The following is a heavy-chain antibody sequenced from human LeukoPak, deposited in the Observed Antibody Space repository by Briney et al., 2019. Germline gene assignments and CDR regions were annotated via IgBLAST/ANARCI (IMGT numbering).Heavy chain of an antibody. J-gene: IGHJ6*03. Sequence: GGSLRLSCAASGFTFSDYYMSWIRQAPGKGLEWVSYISSSGSTIYYADSVKGRFTISRDNAKNSLYLQMNSLRAEDTAVYYCARDYHDSSGSNYMDVWGKGTTVTVSS. CDR3: ARDYHDSSGSNYMDV. CDR2: ISSSGSTI. CDR1: GFTFSDYY. D-gene: IGHD3-22*01. V-gene: IGHV3-11*01.